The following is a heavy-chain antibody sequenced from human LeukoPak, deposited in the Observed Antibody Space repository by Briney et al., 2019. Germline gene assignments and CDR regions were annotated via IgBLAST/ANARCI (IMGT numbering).Heavy chain of an antibody. CDR2: INHSGST. D-gene: IGHD2-15*01. J-gene: IGHJ6*02. CDR3: ARVPYCSGGSCNYYYYYGMDV. Sequence: PSETLSLTCAVHGGSLSGYYWSWIRQPPGKGLEWIGEINHSGSTNYNPSLKSRVTISVDTSKNQFSLNLSSVTAADTAVYYCARVPYCSGGSCNYYYYYGMDVWGQGTTVTVSS. CDR1: GGSLSGYY. V-gene: IGHV4-34*01.